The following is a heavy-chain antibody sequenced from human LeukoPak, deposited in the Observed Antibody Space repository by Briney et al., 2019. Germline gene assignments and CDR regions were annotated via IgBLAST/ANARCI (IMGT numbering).Heavy chain of an antibody. D-gene: IGHD3-22*01. CDR3: AKDQSSAYYLMAPIDS. CDR2: ISGGGGST. Sequence: PGGSLRLSCAASGITLSNYAMSWVRQAPGKGLEWVSGISGGGGSTYYADSVKGRFIISRDNSKNTLFLQMSSLRAEDTAVYYCAKDQSSAYYLMAPIDSWGQGTLVTVSS. J-gene: IGHJ4*02. CDR1: GITLSNYA. V-gene: IGHV3-23*01.